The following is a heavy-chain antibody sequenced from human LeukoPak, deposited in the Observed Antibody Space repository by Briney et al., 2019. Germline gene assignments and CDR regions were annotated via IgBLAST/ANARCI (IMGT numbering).Heavy chain of an antibody. J-gene: IGHJ4*02. CDR1: GYSFTSYW. V-gene: IGHV5-51*01. CDR2: IYPDDSDT. Sequence: GESLKISCKGSGYSFTSYWFGWVRQMPGKGLEWMGIIYPDDSDTRYSPSFQGQVTISADKSISTAYLQWSSLKASDTAMYYCARHPDYYDSSGYCDYWGQGTLVTVSS. D-gene: IGHD3-22*01. CDR3: ARHPDYYDSSGYCDY.